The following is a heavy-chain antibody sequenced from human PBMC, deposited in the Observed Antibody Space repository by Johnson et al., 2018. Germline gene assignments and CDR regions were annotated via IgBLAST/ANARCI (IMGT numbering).Heavy chain of an antibody. D-gene: IGHD2-21*02. CDR1: GGTFSSYA. J-gene: IGHJ6*02. Sequence: QVQLVESGAEVKKPGSSVKVSCKASGGTFSSYAISWVRQAPGQGLEWMGGIIPLFGTAHYGQDFQGRVTITADESTRTAYIGLNSLRSEDTAVYYCARAGDDYYYGIDVWGQGTTVTVSS. CDR2: IIPLFGTA. V-gene: IGHV1-69*01. CDR3: ARAGDDYYYGIDV.